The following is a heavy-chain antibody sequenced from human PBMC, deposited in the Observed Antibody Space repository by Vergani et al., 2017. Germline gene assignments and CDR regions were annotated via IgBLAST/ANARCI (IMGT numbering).Heavy chain of an antibody. V-gene: IGHV4-59*11. J-gene: IGHJ6*02. CDR2: IHHIGST. Sequence: QVQLQESGPGLVKPSETLSLTCTVSGSPINRHYWNWIRQPPGKGLEWIGYIHHIGSTHYNPPLTTRVTILVDTSKNQFSLKLSSVAAADTAVYYCARGAYGMDVWCRGTTVTVSS. CDR1: GSPINRHY. CDR3: ARGAYGMDV.